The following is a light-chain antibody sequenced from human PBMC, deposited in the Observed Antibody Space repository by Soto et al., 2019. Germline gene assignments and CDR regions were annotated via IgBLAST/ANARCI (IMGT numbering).Light chain of an antibody. CDR1: QSISSW. J-gene: IGKJ4*01. CDR3: QHYSTYPLT. Sequence: DIQMTQSPSTLSASVGDRVTITCRASQSISSWLAWYQQKPGKAPNLLIYKASTLQSGVPSRFSGSGSGTEFTLTISTLQPDDFATYFCQHYSTYPLTFGGGTKVE. CDR2: KAS. V-gene: IGKV1-5*03.